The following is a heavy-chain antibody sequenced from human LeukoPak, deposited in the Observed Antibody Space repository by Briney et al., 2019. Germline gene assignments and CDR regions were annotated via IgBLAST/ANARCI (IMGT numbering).Heavy chain of an antibody. Sequence: GGSLRLSCAASGFTFSSYWMHWVRQAPGKGLVWVSRINSDGSSTTYADSVKGRFTISRDNAKSTLYLQMNSLRAEDTAVYYCARVPYSSNWYYDYWGQGTLVTVSS. V-gene: IGHV3-74*01. CDR2: INSDGSST. CDR3: ARVPYSSNWYYDY. CDR1: GFTFSSYW. J-gene: IGHJ4*02. D-gene: IGHD6-13*01.